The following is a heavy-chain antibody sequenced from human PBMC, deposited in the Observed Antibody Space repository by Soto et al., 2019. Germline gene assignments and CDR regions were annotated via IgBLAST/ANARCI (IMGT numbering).Heavy chain of an antibody. D-gene: IGHD6-19*01. CDR2: INPNSGGT. CDR1: GYTFTGYY. V-gene: IGHV1-2*04. Sequence: ASVKVSCKASGYTFTGYYMHWVRQSPGQGLEWMGWINPNSGGTNYAQKFQGWVTMTRDTSISTAYMELSRLRSDDTAVYYCARAGAVAGTITGMDVWGQGTTVTVSS. CDR3: ARAGAVAGTITGMDV. J-gene: IGHJ6*02.